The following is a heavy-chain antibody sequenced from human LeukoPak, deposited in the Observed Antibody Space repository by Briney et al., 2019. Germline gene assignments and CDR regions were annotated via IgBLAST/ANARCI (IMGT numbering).Heavy chain of an antibody. CDR2: INHSGST. D-gene: IGHD1-1*01. Sequence: PSETLSLTCAVYGGSFSASYWSWIRQPPNKGLEWIGEINHSGSTNYNPSLKSRVTKSIDTSKNQFSLKLRSVTAADTAVYYCAEGTGSFDYWGQGTLVTVSS. V-gene: IGHV4-34*01. CDR1: GGSFSASY. CDR3: AEGTGSFDY. J-gene: IGHJ4*02.